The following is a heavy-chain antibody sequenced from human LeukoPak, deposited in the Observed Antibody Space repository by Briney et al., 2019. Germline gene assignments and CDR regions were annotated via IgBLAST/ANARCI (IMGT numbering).Heavy chain of an antibody. CDR1: GGSMSDYY. Sequence: SETLSLTCTVSGGSMSDYYWTWIRQPPGMGLEWIGYIYYSDNSNYNPSLTNPSLKSRVTISVDTSKNQFSLKLSSVTAADTAVYYCTKERVHPNWFDPWGQGTLVTVSS. J-gene: IGHJ5*02. CDR2: IYYSDNS. V-gene: IGHV4-59*01. CDR3: TKERVHPNWFDP. D-gene: IGHD1-1*01.